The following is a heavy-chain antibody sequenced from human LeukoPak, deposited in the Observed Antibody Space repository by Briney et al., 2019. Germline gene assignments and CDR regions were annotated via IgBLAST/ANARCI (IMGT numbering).Heavy chain of an antibody. J-gene: IGHJ3*02. CDR2: IYYSGST. CDR3: ARGRMVVGDAFDI. V-gene: IGHV4-59*01. Sequence: SETLSLTCTVSGGSISSYYWSWIRQPPGKGLEWIGYIYYSGSTNYNPSLKSRVTISVDTSKNQFSLKLSSVTAADTAVYYCARGRMVVGDAFDIWGQGTMVTVSS. D-gene: IGHD3-22*01. CDR1: GGSISSYY.